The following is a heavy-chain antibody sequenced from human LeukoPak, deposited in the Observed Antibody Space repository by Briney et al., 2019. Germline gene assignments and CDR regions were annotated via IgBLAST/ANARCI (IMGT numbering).Heavy chain of an antibody. CDR1: GFTFSSYS. J-gene: IGHJ4*02. V-gene: IGHV3-48*04. CDR2: ISSSGSTI. D-gene: IGHD1-1*01. CDR3: ATTTGTTFY. Sequence: AGGSLRLSCAASGFTFSSYSMNWVRQAPGKGLEWVSSISSSGSTIYYADSVKGRFTISRDNAKNSLYLQMNSLRAEDTAVYYCATTTGTTFYWGQGTLVTVSS.